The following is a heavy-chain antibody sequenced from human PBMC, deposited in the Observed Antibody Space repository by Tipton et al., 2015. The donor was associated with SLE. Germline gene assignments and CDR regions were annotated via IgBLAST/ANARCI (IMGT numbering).Heavy chain of an antibody. D-gene: IGHD2-2*02. Sequence: TLSLTCTVSGGSISSSNHYWGWIRQPPGKGLEWIGSIYYSGSTYYNPSLKSRVTILVDTSKNQFSLQLTSVTPEDTAVYYCARGFLYDGFQVWGQGTLVTVSS. V-gene: IGHV4-39*07. CDR3: ARGFLYDGFQV. CDR1: GGSISSSNHY. J-gene: IGHJ1*01. CDR2: IYYSGST.